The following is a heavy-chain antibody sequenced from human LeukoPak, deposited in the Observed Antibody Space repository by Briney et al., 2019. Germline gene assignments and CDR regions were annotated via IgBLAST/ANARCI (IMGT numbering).Heavy chain of an antibody. CDR1: GYTFTGYY. CDR3: ARERYYDSSGYYHAAEYYYGMDV. CDR2: INPNSGST. J-gene: IGHJ6*02. V-gene: IGHV1-2*02. Sequence: ASVKVSCKASGYTFTGYYMHWVRQAPGQGLEWVGWINPNSGSTNYAQTLKGRVTMTRDTSISTAYMELSRLRADDTAVYYCARERYYDSSGYYHAAEYYYGMDVWGQGTTVTVAS. D-gene: IGHD3-22*01.